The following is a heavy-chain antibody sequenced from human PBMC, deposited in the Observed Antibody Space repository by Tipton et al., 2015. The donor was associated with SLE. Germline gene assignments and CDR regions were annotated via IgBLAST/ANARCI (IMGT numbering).Heavy chain of an antibody. Sequence: TLSLTCTVPGGSISGYYWSWIRQPPGKGLEWIGYFYHIGSTKHNPSLKSRVTISVDTSKNQFSLKLSSVTAADTAVYYCARDARGEQLGGSVDWFDPWGQGTLVTVSS. D-gene: IGHD6-6*01. CDR3: ARDARGEQLGGSVDWFDP. V-gene: IGHV4-59*01. CDR1: GGSISGYY. CDR2: FYHIGST. J-gene: IGHJ5*02.